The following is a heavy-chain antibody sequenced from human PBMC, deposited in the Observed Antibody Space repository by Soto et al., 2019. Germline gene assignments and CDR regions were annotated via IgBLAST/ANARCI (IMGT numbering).Heavy chain of an antibody. Sequence: EVQLVESGGGLVQPGGSLRLSCAGSGFTFSNYWKSWVRQAPGKGLEWVANIKQDGSEKFYVDSVKGRFTISRDNAKNSLYLQMNSLRAEDTAVYYCARDSRGWDPRYYWGQGALVTVSS. D-gene: IGHD6-19*01. CDR2: IKQDGSEK. CDR3: ARDSRGWDPRYY. J-gene: IGHJ4*02. V-gene: IGHV3-7*01. CDR1: GFTFSNYW.